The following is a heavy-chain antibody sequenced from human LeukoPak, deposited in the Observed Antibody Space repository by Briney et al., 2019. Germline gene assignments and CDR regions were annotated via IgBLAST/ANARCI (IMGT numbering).Heavy chain of an antibody. D-gene: IGHD6-13*01. J-gene: IGHJ4*02. V-gene: IGHV3-33*06. Sequence: SGGSLRLSCAASGFTFSNYGMHWVRQAPGRGLDWVADIWYDGSYKYYADSVKGLFTISRDNSKNTLYLQMNSLRAEDTAVYYCAKVVQYTASTGTGLDYWGQGTLVTVSP. CDR2: IWYDGSYK. CDR3: AKVVQYTASTGTGLDY. CDR1: GFTFSNYG.